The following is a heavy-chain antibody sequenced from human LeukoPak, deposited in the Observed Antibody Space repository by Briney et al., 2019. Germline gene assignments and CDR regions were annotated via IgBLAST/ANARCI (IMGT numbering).Heavy chain of an antibody. D-gene: IGHD2-21*02. J-gene: IGHJ4*02. CDR3: ARDRYCGGDCYKLEDDY. CDR2: IIPILGIA. Sequence: SVKVSRKASGGTFSSYAISWVRQAPGQGLEWMGRIIPILGIANYAQKFQGRVTITADKSTSTAYMELSSLRSEDTAVYYCARDRYCGGDCYKLEDDYWGQGTLVTVSS. V-gene: IGHV1-69*04. CDR1: GGTFSSYA.